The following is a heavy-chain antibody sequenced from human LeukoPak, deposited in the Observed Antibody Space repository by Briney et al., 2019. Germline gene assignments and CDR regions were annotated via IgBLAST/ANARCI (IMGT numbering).Heavy chain of an antibody. V-gene: IGHV1-18*01. CDR1: GYTFTSYG. CDR3: ARYPLSYSNNWHYYFDY. CDR2: ISGSYGNT. D-gene: IGHD1-1*01. J-gene: IGHJ4*02. Sequence: ASVKVSCKASGYTFTSYGVSWVRQAPGQGLEWMGWISGSYGNTDYAQKLQGRVTMTTDTSTSTAYMELRSLRSDDTAVYYCARYPLSYSNNWHYYFDYWGQGTLLTVSS.